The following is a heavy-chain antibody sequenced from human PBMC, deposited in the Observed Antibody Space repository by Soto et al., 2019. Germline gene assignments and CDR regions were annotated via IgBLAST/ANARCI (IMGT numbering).Heavy chain of an antibody. J-gene: IGHJ4*02. CDR1: GFTFSSYA. CDR3: ARDPSGSYQIPIDY. Sequence: GGSLRLSCAASGFTFSSYAMHWVRQAPGKGLEWVAVISYDGSNKYYADSVKGRFTISRDNSKNTLYLQMNSLRAEDTAVYYCARDPSGSYQIPIDYWGQGTLVTVSS. D-gene: IGHD1-26*01. CDR2: ISYDGSNK. V-gene: IGHV3-30-3*01.